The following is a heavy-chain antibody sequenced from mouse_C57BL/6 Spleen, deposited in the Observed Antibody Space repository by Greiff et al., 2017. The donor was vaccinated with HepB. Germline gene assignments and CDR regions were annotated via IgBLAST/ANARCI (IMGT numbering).Heavy chain of an antibody. Sequence: LQQSGPELVKPGASVKISCKASGYALSSSWMNWVKQRPGKGLGWIGRIYPGDGDTNYNGKFKGKATLTADQSSSTAYMQLSSLTSEDSAVYFCASANGDVRGNFDYWGQGTTLTVSS. CDR3: ASANGDVRGNFDY. J-gene: IGHJ2*01. V-gene: IGHV1-82*01. CDR1: GYALSSSW. D-gene: IGHD4-1*01. CDR2: IYPGDGDT.